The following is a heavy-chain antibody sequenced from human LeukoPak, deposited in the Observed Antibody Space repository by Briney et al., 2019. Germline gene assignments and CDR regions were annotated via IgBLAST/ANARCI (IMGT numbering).Heavy chain of an antibody. J-gene: IGHJ4*02. D-gene: IGHD3-3*01. CDR2: ISAYNGNT. CDR3: AARYYDFWSGYYPFDY. Sequence: ASVKVSCKASGYTLTSYGISWVRQAPGQGLEWMGWISAYNGNTNYAQKLQGRVTMTTDTSTSTAYMELRSLRSDDTAVYYCAARYYDFWSGYYPFDYWGQGTLVTVSS. V-gene: IGHV1-18*01. CDR1: GYTLTSYG.